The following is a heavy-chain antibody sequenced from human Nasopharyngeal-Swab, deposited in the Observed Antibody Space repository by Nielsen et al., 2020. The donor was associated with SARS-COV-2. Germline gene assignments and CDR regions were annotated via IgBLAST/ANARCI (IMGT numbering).Heavy chain of an antibody. CDR1: GFTFTNYN. Sequence: GESLKISCAASGFTFTNYNMNWVRQAPGKGLEWVSIISGSGDTTYYADSVNDRFTISRDNSKNTLYLQMNSLRVEDTALYYCAKAPYLRGLDVWGQGTTVTVSS. CDR2: ISGSGDTT. V-gene: IGHV3-23*01. J-gene: IGHJ6*02. CDR3: AKAPYLRGLDV. D-gene: IGHD2-21*01.